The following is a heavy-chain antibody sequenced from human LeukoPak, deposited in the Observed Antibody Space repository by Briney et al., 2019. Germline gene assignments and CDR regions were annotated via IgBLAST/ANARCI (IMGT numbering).Heavy chain of an antibody. V-gene: IGHV4-4*02. CDR1: GDSFSGNNY. Sequence: SETLSLTCAVSGDSFSGNNYWTWVRQPPGKGLEWIGEIYRSGATNYNPSLKSRVTVSQDKSKNQFSLKLNSVTAADTAIYYCARNSGYSDLNYWGQGVLVTVSS. D-gene: IGHD3-22*01. CDR2: IYRSGAT. J-gene: IGHJ4*02. CDR3: ARNSGYSDLNY.